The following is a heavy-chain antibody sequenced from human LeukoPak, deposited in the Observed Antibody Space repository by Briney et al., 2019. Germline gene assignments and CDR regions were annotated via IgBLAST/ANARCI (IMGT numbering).Heavy chain of an antibody. Sequence: SETLSLTCTVSGGSISSYYWSWIRQPPGRGLEWIGYIYYSGSTNYNPSLKSRVTISVDTSKNQFSLNLSSVTAADTAVYYCARSYSYYYYYMDVWGKGTTVTIS. CDR3: ARSYSYYYYYMDV. CDR1: GGSISSYY. V-gene: IGHV4-59*01. D-gene: IGHD2-15*01. J-gene: IGHJ6*03. CDR2: IYYSGST.